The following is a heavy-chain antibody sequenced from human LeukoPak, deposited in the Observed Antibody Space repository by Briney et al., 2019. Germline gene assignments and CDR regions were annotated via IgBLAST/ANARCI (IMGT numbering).Heavy chain of an antibody. J-gene: IGHJ4*02. D-gene: IGHD5-18*01. Sequence: GGSLRLSCAASGFTFRSYSMNWVRQAPGKGLEWVSSISSSSYIYYADSVKGRFTISRDNSKNTLYLQMNSLRAEDTAVYYCAKSGPDTAMVNPIDYWGQGTLVTVSS. CDR1: GFTFRSYS. CDR3: AKSGPDTAMVNPIDY. CDR2: ISSSSYI. V-gene: IGHV3-21*04.